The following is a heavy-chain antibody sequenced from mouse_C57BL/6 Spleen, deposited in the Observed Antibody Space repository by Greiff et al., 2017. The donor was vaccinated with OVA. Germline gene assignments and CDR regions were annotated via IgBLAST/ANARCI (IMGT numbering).Heavy chain of an antibody. CDR2: IYPGDGDT. CDR3: ARRTGTSSWYFDV. Sequence: QVQLKESGPELVKPGASVKISCKASGYAFSSSWMNWVKQRPGKGLEWIGRIYPGDGDTNYNGKFKGKATLTADKSSSTAYMQLSSLTSEDSAVYFCARRTGTSSWYFDVWGTGTTVTVSS. CDR1: GYAFSSSW. J-gene: IGHJ1*03. V-gene: IGHV1-82*01. D-gene: IGHD4-1*01.